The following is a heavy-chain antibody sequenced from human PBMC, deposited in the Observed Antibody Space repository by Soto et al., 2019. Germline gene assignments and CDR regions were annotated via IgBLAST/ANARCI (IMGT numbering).Heavy chain of an antibody. CDR2: IYYSGST. Sequence: LSLTCTVSGGSISSGGYYWSWIRQHPGKGLEWIGYIYYSGSTYYNPSLKSRVTISVDTSKNQFSLKLSSVTAADTAVYYCARAQYCSSTSCYRNNWFDPWGQGTLVTVSS. CDR3: ARAQYCSSTSCYRNNWFDP. J-gene: IGHJ5*02. CDR1: GGSISSGGYY. V-gene: IGHV4-31*03. D-gene: IGHD2-2*01.